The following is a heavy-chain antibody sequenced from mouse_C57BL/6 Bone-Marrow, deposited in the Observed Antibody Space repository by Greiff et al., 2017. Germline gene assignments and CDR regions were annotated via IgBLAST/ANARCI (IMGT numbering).Heavy chain of an antibody. CDR3: ARSVYYFGYFDV. Sequence: VQLQQPGAELVKPGASVKMSCKASGYTFTSYWITWVKQRPGQGLEWIGDIYPGSGSTNYNAKFKSKATLTVDTSSSTAYMQLSSLTSEDSAVYYCARSVYYFGYFDVWGTGTTVTVSS. J-gene: IGHJ1*03. V-gene: IGHV1-55*01. D-gene: IGHD1-1*01. CDR2: IYPGSGST. CDR1: GYTFTSYW.